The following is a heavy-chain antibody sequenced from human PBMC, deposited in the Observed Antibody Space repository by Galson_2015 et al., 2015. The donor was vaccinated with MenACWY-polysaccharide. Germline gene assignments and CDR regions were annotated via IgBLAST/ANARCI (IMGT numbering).Heavy chain of an antibody. CDR3: ARDTRPFSYGSESYYYYGMDV. CDR2: ISTSSSYI. V-gene: IGHV3-21*01. CDR1: GFSFSTYT. Sequence: SLRLSCAASGFSFSTYTMEWVRQAPGKGLEWVSSISTSSSYIYYADSVKGRLTISRDNDKNSLYLQLNSLRPEDTAVYYCARDTRPFSYGSESYYYYGMDVWGQGTTVTVSS. D-gene: IGHD3-10*01. J-gene: IGHJ6*02.